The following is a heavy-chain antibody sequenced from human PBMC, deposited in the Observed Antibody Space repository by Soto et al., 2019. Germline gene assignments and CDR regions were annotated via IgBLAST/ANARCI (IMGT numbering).Heavy chain of an antibody. D-gene: IGHD3-10*01. CDR1: GFTFSSYS. J-gene: IGHJ2*01. CDR3: ARVGPNYYGSGSYWYFDL. Sequence: EVQLVESGGGLVKPGGSLRLSCAASGFTFSSYSMNWVRQAPGKGLEWVSSISSSSSYIYYADSVKGRFTISRDNAKNSLYLQMNSLRAEDTAVYYCARVGPNYYGSGSYWYFDLWGRGTLVTVSS. V-gene: IGHV3-21*01. CDR2: ISSSSSYI.